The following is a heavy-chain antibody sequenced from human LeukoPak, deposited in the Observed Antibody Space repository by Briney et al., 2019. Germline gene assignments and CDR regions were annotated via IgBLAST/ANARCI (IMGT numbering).Heavy chain of an antibody. CDR2: ISGSGGST. V-gene: IGHV3-23*01. CDR1: GFTFSSYA. D-gene: IGHD3-22*01. CDR3: APRADYYDSSGMDY. J-gene: IGHJ4*02. Sequence: PGGSLRLSCAASGFTFSSYAMSWVRQAPGKGLEWVSAISGSGGSTYYADSVKGRFTISRDNSKNTLYLQMNSLRAEDTAVYYCAPRADYYDSSGMDYRGQGTLVTVSS.